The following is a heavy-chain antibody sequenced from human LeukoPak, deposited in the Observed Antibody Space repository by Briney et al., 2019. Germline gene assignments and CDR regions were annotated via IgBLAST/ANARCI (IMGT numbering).Heavy chain of an antibody. CDR1: EFTFITYW. CDR2: IKQDGSEK. D-gene: IGHD3-10*01. Sequence: GGSLRLSCAASEFTFITYWMSWVRQAPGKGLEWVANIKQDGSEKYYVDSVKGRFTISRDNAKNSLYLQMNSLRAEDTAVYNCAKGDFYGSGRDYYYYMDVWGKGTTVTISS. J-gene: IGHJ6*03. CDR3: AKGDFYGSGRDYYYYMDV. V-gene: IGHV3-7*03.